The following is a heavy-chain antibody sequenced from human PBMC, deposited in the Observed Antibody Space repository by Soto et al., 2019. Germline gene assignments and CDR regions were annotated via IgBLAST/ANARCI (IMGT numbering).Heavy chain of an antibody. CDR2: ISSDGSKK. CDR3: AMDLYGGRSRFDF. Sequence: QVQLVESGGGVVQPGRSLRLSCVASGFTFSNNGIHWVRQAPGKGLEWVAVISSDGSKKYYADSVKGRFTISRDNSKNTLYLQMTCPRAEDTALYYCAMDLYGGRSRFDFWGQGTLVTVSS. D-gene: IGHD2-15*01. CDR1: GFTFSNNG. V-gene: IGHV3-30*03. J-gene: IGHJ4*02.